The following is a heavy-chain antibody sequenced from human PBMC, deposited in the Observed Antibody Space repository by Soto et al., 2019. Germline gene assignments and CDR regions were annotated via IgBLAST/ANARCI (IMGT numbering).Heavy chain of an antibody. J-gene: IGHJ4*02. CDR3: VRGGHGSGSYLGSY. CDR1: GFTFTTYW. D-gene: IGHD3-10*01. V-gene: IGHV3-7*03. CDR2: IRQDGGAQ. Sequence: EVQLVESGGGLAQPGGSLRLSCVASGFTFTTYWMSWVRQAPGKGLEWVANIRQDGGAQYYVDSVKGRFTISRDNAKNSVFLQMDSLRAEDTTVYYCVRGGHGSGSYLGSYWGQGILVTVSS.